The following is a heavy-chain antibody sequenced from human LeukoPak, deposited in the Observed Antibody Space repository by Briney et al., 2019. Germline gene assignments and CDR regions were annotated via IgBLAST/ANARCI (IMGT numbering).Heavy chain of an antibody. CDR3: AGKYSSSWYNWFDP. D-gene: IGHD6-13*01. Sequence: SETLSLTCTVSGGSISSYYWGWIRQPPGKGLEWIGSIYYSGSTYYNPSLKSRVTISVDTSKNQFSLKLSSVTAADTAVYYCAGKYSSSWYNWFDPWGQGTLVTVSS. CDR1: GGSISSYY. V-gene: IGHV4-39*01. J-gene: IGHJ5*02. CDR2: IYYSGST.